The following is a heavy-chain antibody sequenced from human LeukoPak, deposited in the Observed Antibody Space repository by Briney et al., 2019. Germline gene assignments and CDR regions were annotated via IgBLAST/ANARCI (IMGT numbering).Heavy chain of an antibody. D-gene: IGHD6-13*01. CDR2: TYYRSKWYN. CDR1: GDSVSSNSAA. Sequence: SQTLSLTCAISGDSVSSNSAAWNWIRQSQSRGLEWLGRTYYRSKWYNDYAVSVKSRITINPDTSKNQFSLQLNSVTPEDTAVYYCARTLAAAGTSPLDYWGQGTLVTVSS. V-gene: IGHV6-1*01. CDR3: ARTLAAAGTSPLDY. J-gene: IGHJ4*02.